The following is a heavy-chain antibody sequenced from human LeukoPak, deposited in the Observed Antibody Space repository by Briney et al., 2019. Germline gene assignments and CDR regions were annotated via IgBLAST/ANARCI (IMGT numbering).Heavy chain of an antibody. D-gene: IGHD2-2*01. CDR1: GFTFSSYG. Sequence: GGSLRLSCAASGFTFSSYGMHWVRQAPGKGLEWVAVIWYDGSNKYYADSVKGRFTISRDNSKNTLYLQMNSLRAEDTAVYYCASLDGYCSSTSCPVPFDYWGQGTLVTVSS. CDR3: ASLDGYCSSTSCPVPFDY. CDR2: IWYDGSNK. V-gene: IGHV3-33*01. J-gene: IGHJ4*02.